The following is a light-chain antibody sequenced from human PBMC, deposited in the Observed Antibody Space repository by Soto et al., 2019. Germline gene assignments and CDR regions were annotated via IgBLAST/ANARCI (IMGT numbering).Light chain of an antibody. Sequence: QSVLTQSPSASASLGASVRLTCTLSSGHSNYSIAWHQQQPEKGPRFLMNLNSDGSLSKGDGIPDRFSGSTSGAERYLTISSLQSEDEADYYCQTWGPGFRVFGGGTKLTVL. J-gene: IGLJ2*01. CDR3: QTWGPGFRV. V-gene: IGLV4-69*01. CDR2: LNSDGSL. CDR1: SGHSNYS.